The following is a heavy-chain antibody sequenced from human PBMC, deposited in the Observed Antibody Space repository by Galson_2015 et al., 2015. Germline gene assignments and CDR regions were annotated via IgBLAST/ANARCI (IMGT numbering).Heavy chain of an antibody. D-gene: IGHD2-2*01. CDR2: IIPFFGTP. CDR1: GGSFSIYA. J-gene: IGHJ4*02. V-gene: IGHV1-69*06. CDR3: ARASQDCSSSSCPYNY. Sequence: SVKVSCKASGGSFSIYAISWVRQAPGQGLQWMGGIIPFFGTPNYAQKFKGRVTITAEKSTSTAYMELSSLTSEDTAVYYCARASQDCSSSSCPYNYWGREAWSPSPQ.